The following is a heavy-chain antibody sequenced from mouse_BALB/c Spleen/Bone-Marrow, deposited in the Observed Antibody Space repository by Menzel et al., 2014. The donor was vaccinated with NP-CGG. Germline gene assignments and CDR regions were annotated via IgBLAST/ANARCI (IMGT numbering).Heavy chain of an antibody. D-gene: IGHD1-1*01. CDR1: AYSITSGYG. CDR3: AREARTTGRFAY. CDR2: IHYSGTT. J-gene: IGHJ3*01. Sequence: DVKLQESGPVLVKPSQSLSLTCTVTAYSITSGYGWHWIRQFPGNKLEWMGYIHYSGTTHYNPSLKSRISITRDTSKNQFFLQLNYVTTEDTATYNCAREARTTGRFAYWGQGTLVTVSA. V-gene: IGHV3-1*02.